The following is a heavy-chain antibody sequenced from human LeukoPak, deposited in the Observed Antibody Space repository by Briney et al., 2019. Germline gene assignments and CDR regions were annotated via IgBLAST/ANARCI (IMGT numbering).Heavy chain of an antibody. J-gene: IGHJ4*02. CDR1: GFTFSSYA. Sequence: PGRSLRLSCAASGFTFSSYAMHWVRQAPGKGLEWVAVISYDGRNKYYADSVKGRFTISRDNSKNTLYLQMNSLRAEDTAVYYCARAANHYSSSTSLPDYWGQGTLVTVSS. CDR2: ISYDGRNK. D-gene: IGHD6-6*01. CDR3: ARAANHYSSSTSLPDY. V-gene: IGHV3-30*04.